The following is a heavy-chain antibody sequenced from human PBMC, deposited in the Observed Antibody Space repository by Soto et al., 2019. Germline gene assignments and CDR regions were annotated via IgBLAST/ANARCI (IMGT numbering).Heavy chain of an antibody. CDR2: IYYSGST. D-gene: IGHD3-10*01. CDR1: GGSISSYY. Sequence: PSETLSLTCTVSGGSISSYYWSWIRQPPGKGLEWIGYIYYSGSTNYNPSLKSRVTISVDTSKNQFSLKLSSVTAADTAVYYCARFGGLLWFGESPSNWFDPWGQGTLVTVSS. J-gene: IGHJ5*02. V-gene: IGHV4-59*01. CDR3: ARFGGLLWFGESPSNWFDP.